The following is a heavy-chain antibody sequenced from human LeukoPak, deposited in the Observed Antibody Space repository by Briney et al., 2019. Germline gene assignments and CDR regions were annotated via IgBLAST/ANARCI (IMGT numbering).Heavy chain of an antibody. Sequence: KPSETLSLTCTVSGDSISSYYWSWLRQPPGKGLEWLGYIYYTGSTNYNPSLKSRVTISVDTSKNQFSPQLSSVTAADTAVYYCARAPVDSSGYYPFDYWGQGTLVTVSS. D-gene: IGHD3-22*01. CDR3: ARAPVDSSGYYPFDY. J-gene: IGHJ4*02. CDR2: IYYTGST. V-gene: IGHV4-59*01. CDR1: GDSISSYY.